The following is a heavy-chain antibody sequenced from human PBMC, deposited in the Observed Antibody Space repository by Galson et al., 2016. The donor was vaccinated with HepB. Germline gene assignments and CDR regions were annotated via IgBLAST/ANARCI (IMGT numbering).Heavy chain of an antibody. CDR3: ARDLQYYESSGFYQGDYYYSGMDV. J-gene: IGHJ6*02. CDR2: ISAYNGKT. V-gene: IGHV1-18*01. Sequence: SVKVSCKASGYTFTNYGITWVRQAPGQGLEWMGWISAYNGKTNYAQKFQGRITMTTDTSTSTAYMEVRSLRSDDTAVYFCARDLQYYESSGFYQGDYYYSGMDVWGQGTTVTVSS. CDR1: GYTFTNYG. D-gene: IGHD3-22*01.